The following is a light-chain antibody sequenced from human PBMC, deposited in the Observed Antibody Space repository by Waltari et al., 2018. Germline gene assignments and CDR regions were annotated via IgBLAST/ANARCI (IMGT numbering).Light chain of an antibody. J-gene: IGLJ1*01. CDR1: SSDIGGYDY. V-gene: IGLV2-8*01. CDR2: EVN. CDR3: SSFAGIINYYV. Sequence: QSALTQPPSASGSPGQSVTISCTGTSSDIGGYDYVSWYQQHPGKAPRLIIFEVNKRPSGVPARFSGSKSGNTAALTISGLQTADEADYYCSSFAGIINYYVFGSGTKVTVL.